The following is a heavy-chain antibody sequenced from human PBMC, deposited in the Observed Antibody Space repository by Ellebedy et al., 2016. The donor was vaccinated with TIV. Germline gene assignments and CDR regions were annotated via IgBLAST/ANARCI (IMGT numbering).Heavy chain of an antibody. CDR2: INHNGKT. V-gene: IGHV4-34*01. CDR1: GGSFSGYY. Sequence: SETLSLTCAVYGGSFSGYYWSWIRQPPGKGLEWIGEINHNGKTNYSPSLKSRVTVSVDTSKNQFSLKLSSLTAADTAVYYWARGLTYCGGDCSGYFQHWGQGTLVTVSS. J-gene: IGHJ1*01. D-gene: IGHD2-21*02. CDR3: ARGLTYCGGDCSGYFQH.